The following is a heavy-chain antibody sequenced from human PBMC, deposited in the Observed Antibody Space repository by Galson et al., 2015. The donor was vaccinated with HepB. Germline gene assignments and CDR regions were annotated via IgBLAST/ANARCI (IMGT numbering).Heavy chain of an antibody. Sequence: SVKVSCKASGGTFSSYAISWVRQAPGQGLEWMGGIIPIFGTANYAQKFQGRVTITADESTSTAYMELSSLRSEDTAVYYCATPPPVVPAATYYYGMDVWGRGTTVTVSS. D-gene: IGHD2-2*01. CDR1: GGTFSSYA. J-gene: IGHJ6*02. CDR2: IIPIFGTA. CDR3: ATPPPVVPAATYYYGMDV. V-gene: IGHV1-69*13.